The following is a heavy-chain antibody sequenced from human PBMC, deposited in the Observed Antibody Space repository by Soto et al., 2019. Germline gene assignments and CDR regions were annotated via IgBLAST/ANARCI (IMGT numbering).Heavy chain of an antibody. V-gene: IGHV1-18*01. CDR1: GYNFTSYG. Sequence: QVQLVQSGADVKKPGASVKVSCKASGYNFTSYGISWVRQAPGQGLEWMGWISPHNDRTKYARRFQDRVTMTTETPTSTVYMELGSLRSDDTAVYYCARDLYYSRCRYFDHDAFDIWGQGTVVTVSS. J-gene: IGHJ3*02. CDR2: ISPHNDRT. D-gene: IGHD6-19*01. CDR3: ARDLYYSRCRYFDHDAFDI.